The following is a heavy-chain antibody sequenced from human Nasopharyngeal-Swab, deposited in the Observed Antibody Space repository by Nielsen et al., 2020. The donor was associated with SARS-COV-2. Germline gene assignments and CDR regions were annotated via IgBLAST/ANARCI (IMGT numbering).Heavy chain of an antibody. CDR1: GYTFTNSH. CDR3: ASGGSDFWEGYFDN. CDR2: INPTGDTT. Sequence: ASVKVSCKASGYTFTNSHMHWVRQAPGQGLEWMGMINPTGDTTSDAQNFEGRLSVTRDTSTGTVYMEVSSLRSEDTAVYYCASGGSDFWEGYFDNWGQGTLVTVSS. J-gene: IGHJ4*02. V-gene: IGHV1-46*01. D-gene: IGHD3/OR15-3a*01.